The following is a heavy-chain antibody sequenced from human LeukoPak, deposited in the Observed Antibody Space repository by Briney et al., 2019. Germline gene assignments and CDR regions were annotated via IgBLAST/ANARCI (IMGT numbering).Heavy chain of an antibody. CDR2: ICPDGTVT. CDR1: GFTFSTYC. CDR3: VRDFRSADY. J-gene: IGHJ4*02. V-gene: IGHV3-74*01. Sequence: GGSLRLSCAASGFTFSTYCMHWVPQAPGKGPMWVSRICPDGTVTNYADSVKARFIISRDNARNTVYLQMNSLRVEDTAVYYCVRDFRSADYWGQGTLVTVSS.